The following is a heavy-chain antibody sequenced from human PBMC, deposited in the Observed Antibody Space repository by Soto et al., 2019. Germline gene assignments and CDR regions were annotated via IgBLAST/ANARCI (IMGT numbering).Heavy chain of an antibody. CDR3: AACTSTSCYALDY. Sequence: EVQLVQSGAEVKKPGESLKISCKVSGNSFTTYWIAWVRQMPGKGLDWMGIIHPGDSITRYSPSFQGQVTISADKSITTAYLQWSRLKASDTAMYYCAACTSTSCYALDYWGQGTLVTVSS. J-gene: IGHJ4*02. CDR2: IHPGDSIT. D-gene: IGHD2-2*01. V-gene: IGHV5-51*01. CDR1: GNSFTTYW.